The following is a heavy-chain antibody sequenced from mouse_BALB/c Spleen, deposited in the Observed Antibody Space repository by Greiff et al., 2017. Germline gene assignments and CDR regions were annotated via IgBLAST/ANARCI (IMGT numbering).Heavy chain of an antibody. Sequence: VQLQQSGAELMKPGASVKISCKATGYTFSSYWIEWVKQRPGHGLEWIGEILPGSGSTNYNEKFKGKATFTADTSSNTAYMQLSSLTSEDSAVYYCARGEVRRGAWFAYWGQGTLVTVSA. CDR3: ARGEVRRGAWFAY. D-gene: IGHD2-14*01. V-gene: IGHV1-9*01. J-gene: IGHJ3*01. CDR1: GYTFSSYW. CDR2: ILPGSGST.